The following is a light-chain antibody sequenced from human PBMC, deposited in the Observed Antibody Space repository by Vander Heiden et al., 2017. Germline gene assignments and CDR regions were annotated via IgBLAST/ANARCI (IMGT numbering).Light chain of an antibody. Sequence: QSVLTQPPSASGTPGQRVTISCSGSSSNIGSNYVYWYHQLPGTAPKLLIYRNDQRPSGVPDRLSGSKSGASASLAISGLRSEDEADYYCAAWDDSLSGPNWVFGGGTKLTVL. CDR1: SSNIGSNY. J-gene: IGLJ3*02. CDR2: RND. CDR3: AAWDDSLSGPNWV. V-gene: IGLV1-47*01.